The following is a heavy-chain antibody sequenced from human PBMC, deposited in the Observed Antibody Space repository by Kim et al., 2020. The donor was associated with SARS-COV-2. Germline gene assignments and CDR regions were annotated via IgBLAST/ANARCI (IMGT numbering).Heavy chain of an antibody. CDR3: ARGDENYEYYYGMDV. CDR2: MNPNSGNT. J-gene: IGHJ6*02. Sequence: ASVKVSCKASGYTFTSYDINWVRQATGQGLEWMGWMNPNSGNTGYAQKFQGRVTMTRNTSISTAYMELSSLRSEDTAVYYCARGDENYEYYYGMDVWGQGTTVTVSS. V-gene: IGHV1-8*01. CDR1: GYTFTSYD. D-gene: IGHD3-22*01.